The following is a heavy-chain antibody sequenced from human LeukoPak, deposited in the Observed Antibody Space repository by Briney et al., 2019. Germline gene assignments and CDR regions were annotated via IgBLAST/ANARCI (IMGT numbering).Heavy chain of an antibody. CDR1: GYSFTSYW. J-gene: IGHJ6*02. V-gene: IGHV5-51*01. CDR3: ARRMSGLNYYYYGMDV. Sequence: GESLKISCKGSGYSFTSYWIGWVRQMPGKGLEWMGIIYPGDSDTRYSPSFQGQVTISADKSISTAYLQWSSLKASDTAMYYCARRMSGLNYYYYGMDVWGQGTTVTVSS. CDR2: IYPGDSDT.